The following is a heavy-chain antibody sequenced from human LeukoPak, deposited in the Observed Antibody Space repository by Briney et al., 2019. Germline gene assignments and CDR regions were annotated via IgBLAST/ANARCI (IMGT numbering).Heavy chain of an antibody. Sequence: PGGSLRLSCAASGFTFSDYWMSWVRQAPGKGLECVAIIKQDGSEKYYMDSLKGRFTIPRNTAKNSLHLQMTSLRPEDTAVYYCARDYYGSGNEGLFDYRGQGTLVTVSS. CDR1: GFTFSDYW. J-gene: IGHJ4*02. CDR3: ARDYYGSGNEGLFDY. D-gene: IGHD3-10*01. V-gene: IGHV3-7*01. CDR2: IKQDGSEK.